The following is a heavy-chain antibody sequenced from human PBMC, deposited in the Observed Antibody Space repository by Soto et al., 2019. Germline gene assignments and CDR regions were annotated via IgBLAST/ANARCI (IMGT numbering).Heavy chain of an antibody. CDR2: IWYDGSNK. Sequence: QVQLVESGGVVVQPGRSLRLSCAASRFTFSSYCMHWVRQAPGKGLEWVAVIWYDGSNKYYADSVKGRFTISRDNSKNSLYLQMHSLIAEDTAVDYFARGDGSGRAERGHGTLVNVSS. CDR1: RFTFSSYC. D-gene: IGHD3-10*01. CDR3: ARGDGSGRAE. J-gene: IGHJ4*01. V-gene: IGHV3-33*01.